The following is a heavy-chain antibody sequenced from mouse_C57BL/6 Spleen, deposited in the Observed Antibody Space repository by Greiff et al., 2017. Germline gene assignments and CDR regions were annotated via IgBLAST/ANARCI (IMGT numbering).Heavy chain of an antibody. CDR1: GYTFTSYW. Sequence: VQLQQSGAELVKPGASVKLSCKASGYTFTSYWMQWVKQRPGQGLEWIGEIDPSDSYTNYNQKFKGKATLTVDTSSSTAYMQLSSLTSEDSAVYYCAKRGSSSMDYWGQGTSVTVSS. CDR2: IDPSDSYT. D-gene: IGHD1-1*01. J-gene: IGHJ4*01. CDR3: AKRGSSSMDY. V-gene: IGHV1-50*01.